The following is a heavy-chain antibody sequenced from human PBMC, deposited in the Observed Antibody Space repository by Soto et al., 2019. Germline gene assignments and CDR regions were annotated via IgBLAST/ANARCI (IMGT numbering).Heavy chain of an antibody. Sequence: PGGSLRLSCVASGFNLSNYWMTWVRQAPGKGLEWVANIKQDGSEKYYVDSVKGRFTISRDNAKNSLYLQMNSLRAEDTAVYYCKGDMIVLPTTIWKGNNWFDPRGQGTPVTVSS. CDR1: GFNLSNYW. CDR2: IKQDGSEK. D-gene: IGHD3-22*01. CDR3: KGDMIVLPTTIWKGNNWFDP. J-gene: IGHJ5*02. V-gene: IGHV3-7*04.